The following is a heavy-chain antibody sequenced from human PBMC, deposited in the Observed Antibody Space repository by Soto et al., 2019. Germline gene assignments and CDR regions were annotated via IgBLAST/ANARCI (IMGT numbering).Heavy chain of an antibody. CDR2: IGIADNR. J-gene: IGHJ6*02. CDR3: ARGGIPPGYGLDV. CDR1: GFTFSSYD. Sequence: GGSLRLTCAASGFTFSSYDMHWIRQGTGQGLEWVSTIGIADNRYYISSVTGRFTISRDDAENSLYLQMNSLKAGDTAVYYCARGGIPPGYGLDVWGQGTTVTVSS. V-gene: IGHV3-13*04. D-gene: IGHD6-13*01.